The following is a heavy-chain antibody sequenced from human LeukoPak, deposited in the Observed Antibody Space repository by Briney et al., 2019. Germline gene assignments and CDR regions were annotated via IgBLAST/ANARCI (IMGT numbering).Heavy chain of an antibody. J-gene: IGHJ4*02. D-gene: IGHD5-24*01. CDR2: IIPIFGTA. V-gene: IGHV1-69*05. CDR3: AKDLGVASLGAFWLQFHY. Sequence: GASVKVSCKASGGTFSSYAISWVRQAPGQGLEWMGRIIPIFGTANYAQKFQGRVTITTDESSSTAYMELSSLRSEDTAVYYCAKDLGVASLGAFWLQFHYWCQGTLVTVSS. CDR1: GGTFSSYA.